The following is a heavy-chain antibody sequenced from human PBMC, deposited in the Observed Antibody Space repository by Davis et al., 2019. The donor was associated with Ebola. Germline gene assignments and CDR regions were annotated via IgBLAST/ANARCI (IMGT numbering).Heavy chain of an antibody. Sequence: SETLSLTCTVSGGSMTDYYWSWIRQSPGKGLEWIGYIYYLGSTIYNPSLQSRVTISVDTSKNQVSLKLSSVTAADTAVYYCVRSVTMIRGVIPWFDPWGQGTLVAVSS. V-gene: IGHV4-59*12. D-gene: IGHD3-10*01. CDR2: IYYLGST. J-gene: IGHJ5*01. CDR1: GGSMTDYY. CDR3: VRSVTMIRGVIPWFDP.